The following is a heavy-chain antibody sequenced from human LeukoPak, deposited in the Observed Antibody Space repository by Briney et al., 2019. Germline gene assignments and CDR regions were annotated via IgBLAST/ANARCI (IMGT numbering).Heavy chain of an antibody. D-gene: IGHD2-15*01. Sequence: SETLSLTCTVSGLSISSSNYYWGWIRQPPGKGLEWIGSIYYSGSTYYNPSLKSRFTTSVDTSKNQFSLKLSSVTAADTAVYYCARHPQYCSGGTCYSFNWFDPWGQGTLVTVSS. CDR2: IYYSGST. V-gene: IGHV4-39*01. CDR3: ARHPQYCSGGTCYSFNWFDP. J-gene: IGHJ5*02. CDR1: GLSISSSNYY.